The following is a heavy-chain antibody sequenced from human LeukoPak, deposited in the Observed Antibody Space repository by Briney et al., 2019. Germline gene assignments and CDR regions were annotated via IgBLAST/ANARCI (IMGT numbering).Heavy chain of an antibody. V-gene: IGHV3-15*01. J-gene: IGHJ4*02. CDR2: IKSKTDGGTT. CDR1: GSTFSNAW. Sequence: SGGSLRLSCAASGSTFSNAWMSWVRQAPGKGLEWVGRIKSKTDGGTTDYAAPVKGRFTISRDNSKNTLYLQMNSLRAEDTAVYYCAKLNRQWLVDYWGQGTLVTVSS. D-gene: IGHD6-19*01. CDR3: AKLNRQWLVDY.